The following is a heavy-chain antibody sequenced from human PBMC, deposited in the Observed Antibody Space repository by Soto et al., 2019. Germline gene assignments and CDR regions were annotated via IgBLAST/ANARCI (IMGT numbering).Heavy chain of an antibody. D-gene: IGHD6-25*01. CDR2: INPNSGGT. CDR3: ARRKERSGPHYFDY. J-gene: IGHJ4*02. CDR1: GYTFTGYY. V-gene: IGHV1-2*02. Sequence: ASVKVSCKASGYTFTGYYMHWVRQAPGQGLEWMGWINPNSGGTNYAQKFQGRVTVTRNISISTVYMELSGLRPDDTAVYYCARRKERSGPHYFDYWGQGSQVTVSS.